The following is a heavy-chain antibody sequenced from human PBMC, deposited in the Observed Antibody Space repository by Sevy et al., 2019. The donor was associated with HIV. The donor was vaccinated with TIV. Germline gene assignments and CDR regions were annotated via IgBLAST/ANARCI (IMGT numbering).Heavy chain of an antibody. Sequence: GGSLRLSCAAFGFTLSRNDMHWVRQVTGKGLEWVSGIGTAGDTYYPDSVKGRFIISREEVKNSLYLQMNSLRAGDTAVYYSARESTVQTHYSAFDIWGQGTMVTVSS. J-gene: IGHJ3*02. V-gene: IGHV3-13*01. CDR1: GFTLSRND. D-gene: IGHD4-17*01. CDR2: IGTAGDT. CDR3: ARESTVQTHYSAFDI.